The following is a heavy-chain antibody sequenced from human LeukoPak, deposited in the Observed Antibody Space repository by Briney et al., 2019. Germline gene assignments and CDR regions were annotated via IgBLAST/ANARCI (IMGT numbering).Heavy chain of an antibody. J-gene: IGHJ4*02. Sequence: GGSLRLSCAASGFTFSSYGTSWVRQAPGKGLEWVSAISGSGGSTYYADSVKGRFTISRDDSKNTLYLQMNSLRAEDTAVYYCARESESYDSSGSTFHYWGQGTLVTVST. V-gene: IGHV3-23*01. CDR3: ARESESYDSSGSTFHY. CDR2: ISGSGGST. CDR1: GFTFSSYG. D-gene: IGHD3-22*01.